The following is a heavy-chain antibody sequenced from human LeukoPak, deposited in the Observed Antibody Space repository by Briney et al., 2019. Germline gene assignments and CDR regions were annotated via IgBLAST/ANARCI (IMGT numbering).Heavy chain of an antibody. D-gene: IGHD3-3*01. V-gene: IGHV1-8*03. J-gene: IGHJ5*02. CDR1: GYTFTSYD. CDR3: ARSVGISPTYYDFWSGYYVSWFDP. CDR2: MNPNSGNT. Sequence: ASVKVSCKASGYTFTSYDINWVRQATGQGLEWMGWMNPNSGNTGYAQKFQGRVTITRNTSISTAYMELSSLRSEDTAVYYCARSVGISPTYYDFWSGYYVSWFDPWGQGTLVTVSS.